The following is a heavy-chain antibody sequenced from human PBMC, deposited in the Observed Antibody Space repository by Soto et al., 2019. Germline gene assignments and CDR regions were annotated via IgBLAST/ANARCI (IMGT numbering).Heavy chain of an antibody. V-gene: IGHV3-30*18. J-gene: IGHJ6*02. Sequence: PGGSLRLSCAASGFTFSSYGMHWVRQAPGKGLEWVAVISYDGSNKYYADSVKGRYTISRDNSKNTLYLQMNSLRAEDTAVYYCAKASPKYSSSCYGMDVWGQGTTVTVS. D-gene: IGHD6-13*01. CDR2: ISYDGSNK. CDR1: GFTFSSYG. CDR3: AKASPKYSSSCYGMDV.